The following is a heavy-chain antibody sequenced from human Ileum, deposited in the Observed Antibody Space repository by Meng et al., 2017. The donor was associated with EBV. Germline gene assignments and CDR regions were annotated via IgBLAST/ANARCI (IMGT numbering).Heavy chain of an antibody. Sequence: QVTLQESGPRLVNPSGTVSLTCAVSGGSIISSKWWSWVRQSPGTGLEWIGEIYHHGTTNYNPSLKSRVTISVDTSKNKFFLNLTSLTAADTAVYYCARLDSSGYYFGGWFDPWGQGILVTVSS. CDR3: ARLDSSGYYFGGWFDP. J-gene: IGHJ5*02. V-gene: IGHV4-4*02. CDR1: GGSIISSKW. D-gene: IGHD3-22*01. CDR2: IYHHGTT.